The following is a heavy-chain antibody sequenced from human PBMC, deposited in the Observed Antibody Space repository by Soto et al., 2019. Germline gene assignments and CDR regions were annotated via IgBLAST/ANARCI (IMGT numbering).Heavy chain of an antibody. CDR1: GFSFNNFP. J-gene: IGHJ3*02. CDR2: ISGSGRTT. V-gene: IGHV3-23*01. CDR3: VTNWARDPFDI. D-gene: IGHD7-27*01. Sequence: GGTLRLSCAASGFSFNNFPMSWVRQVPGKGPEWVSSISGSGRTTYYAASVKGRFTISRDNSNSSLYLQMNSLRAEDTALYHCVTNWARDPFDIWGQGIIGT.